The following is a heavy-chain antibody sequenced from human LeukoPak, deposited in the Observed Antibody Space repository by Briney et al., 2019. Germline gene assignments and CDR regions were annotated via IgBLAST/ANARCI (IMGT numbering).Heavy chain of an antibody. Sequence: GGSLRLSCAASGFTFSSYAMHWVRQAPGKGLEWVAVISYDGSNKYYADSVKGRFTISRDNSKNTLYLQMNSPRAEDTAVYYCARAPRGIAAAGTVWFDPWGQGTLVTVSS. CDR1: GFTFSSYA. D-gene: IGHD6-13*01. CDR2: ISYDGSNK. J-gene: IGHJ5*02. CDR3: ARAPRGIAAAGTVWFDP. V-gene: IGHV3-30*04.